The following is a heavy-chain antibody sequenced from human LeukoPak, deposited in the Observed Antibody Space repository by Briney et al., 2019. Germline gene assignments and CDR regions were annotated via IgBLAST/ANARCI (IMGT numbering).Heavy chain of an antibody. CDR1: GDSISSGGYC. J-gene: IGHJ6*02. CDR2: IYSSGGT. Sequence: SQTLSLTCTVSGDSISSGGYCWNWFRQHPGKGLEWIGYIYSSGGTFYNPSLKSRVTISVDTSWNQFSLRLGSVTAADTALYYCAKDQVVMVGVSKATYGLDVWGQGTTVTVSS. V-gene: IGHV4-31*03. D-gene: IGHD1-26*01. CDR3: AKDQVVMVGVSKATYGLDV.